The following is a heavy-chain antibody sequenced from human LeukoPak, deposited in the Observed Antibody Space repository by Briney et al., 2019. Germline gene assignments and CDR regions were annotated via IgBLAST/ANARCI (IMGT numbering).Heavy chain of an antibody. CDR3: AKVTYGSGTYGAFDY. CDR2: IRGSGTST. V-gene: IGHV3-23*01. J-gene: IGHJ4*02. D-gene: IGHD3-10*01. CDR1: GFTFSSYG. Sequence: GGTLRLSCAGSGFTFSSYGMSWVRQAPGKGLEWVSCIRGSGTSTYYADSVKGRFTISRENSKNTLYLQMNSLRAEDTAVYYCAKVTYGSGTYGAFDYWGQGTLVTVSS.